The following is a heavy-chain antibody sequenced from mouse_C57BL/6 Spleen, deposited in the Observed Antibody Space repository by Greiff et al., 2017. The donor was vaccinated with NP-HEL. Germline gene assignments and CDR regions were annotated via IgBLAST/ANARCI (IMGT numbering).Heavy chain of an antibody. Sequence: QVQLQQSGAELVRPGASVTLSCKASGYTFTDYEMHWVKQTPVHGLEWIGAIDPATGGTAYNQKFKGKAILTADKSSSTAYMELRSLTSEDSAVYYYVITTRDYYAMDYWGQGTSVTVSS. CDR2: IDPATGGT. J-gene: IGHJ4*01. CDR3: VITTRDYYAMDY. CDR1: GYTFTDYE. V-gene: IGHV1-15*01. D-gene: IGHD2-4*01.